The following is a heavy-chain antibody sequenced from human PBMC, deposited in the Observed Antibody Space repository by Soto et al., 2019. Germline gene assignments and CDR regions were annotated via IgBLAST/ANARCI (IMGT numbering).Heavy chain of an antibody. Sequence: GGSLRLSCSASGFTFSSYAMSWVRQAPGKGLEWVSAISGSGGSTYYADSVKGRFTISRGNSKNTLYLQMNSLRAEDTAVYYCAKMPELSLDYWGQGTLVTVSS. CDR1: GFTFSSYA. CDR2: ISGSGGST. J-gene: IGHJ4*02. D-gene: IGHD3-16*02. CDR3: AKMPELSLDY. V-gene: IGHV3-23*01.